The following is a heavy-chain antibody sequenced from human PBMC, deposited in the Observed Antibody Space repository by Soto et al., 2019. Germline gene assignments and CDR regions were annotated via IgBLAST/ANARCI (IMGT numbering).Heavy chain of an antibody. V-gene: IGHV3-33*01. D-gene: IGHD6-19*01. J-gene: IGHJ4*02. Sequence: QVQLVESGGGVVQTGRSLRLSCAASGFTFSSHGMHWVRQAPGKGLEWVSTIWFDGSKKVYADSVKGRFTISRDDSRSTLYLPMTNLRGADTAVYYCASEDSSGWVATYWGQGTRVTVSS. CDR3: ASEDSSGWVATY. CDR1: GFTFSSHG. CDR2: IWFDGSKK.